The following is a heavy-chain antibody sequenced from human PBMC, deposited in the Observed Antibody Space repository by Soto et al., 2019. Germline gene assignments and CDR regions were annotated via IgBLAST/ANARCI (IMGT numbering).Heavy chain of an antibody. CDR3: ARDSRTVVTDLEWFDP. J-gene: IGHJ5*02. V-gene: IGHV4-59*01. CDR2: IYYSGST. CDR1: GGSISSYY. D-gene: IGHD5-18*01. Sequence: PSETLSLTCTVSGGSISSYYWSWIRQPPGKGLEWIGYIYYSGSTNYNPSLKSRFTISVDTSKNQFSLKLSSVTAADTAVYSCARDSRTVVTDLEWFDPWGKGTMVTVSS.